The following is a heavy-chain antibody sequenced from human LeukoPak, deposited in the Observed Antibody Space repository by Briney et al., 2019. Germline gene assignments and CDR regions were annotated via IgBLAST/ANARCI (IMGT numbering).Heavy chain of an antibody. D-gene: IGHD6-19*01. V-gene: IGHV3-33*01. Sequence: GRSLRLSCAASGFTFSSYGMHWVRQAPGKGLEWVAVIWYDGSNKYYADSVKGRFTISRDNSKNTLYLQMSSLRAEDTAVYYCARDGDSGWYFVDYWGQGTLVTVSS. CDR3: ARDGDSGWYFVDY. CDR2: IWYDGSNK. J-gene: IGHJ4*02. CDR1: GFTFSSYG.